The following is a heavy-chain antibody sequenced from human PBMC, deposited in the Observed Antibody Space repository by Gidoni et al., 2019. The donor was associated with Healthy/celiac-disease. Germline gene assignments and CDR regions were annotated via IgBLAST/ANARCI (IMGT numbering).Heavy chain of an antibody. CDR1: GFTFSSYS. CDR3: ARDYSEYYDFWSGAHSPAPHAFDI. D-gene: IGHD3-3*01. J-gene: IGHJ3*02. V-gene: IGHV3-21*01. CDR2: ISSSSSYI. Sequence: EVQLVESGGGLVKPGGSLRLSCAASGFTFSSYSMNWVRQAPGKGLEWVSSISSSSSYIYYADSVKGRFTISRDNAKNSLYLQMNSLRAEDTAVYYCARDYSEYYDFWSGAHSPAPHAFDIWGQGTMVTVSS.